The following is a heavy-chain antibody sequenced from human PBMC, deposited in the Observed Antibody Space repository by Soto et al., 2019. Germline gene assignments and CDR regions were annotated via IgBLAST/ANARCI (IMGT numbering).Heavy chain of an antibody. CDR2: ISGSGGST. CDR1: GFTFSSYA. Sequence: XGSLRLSCAASGFTFSSYAMSWVRQAPGKGLEWVSAISGSGGSTYYADSVKGRFTISRDNSKNTLYLQMNSLRAEDTAVYYCAKVAHPLYDYIWGSYRSIFDYWGQGTLVTVSS. D-gene: IGHD3-16*02. J-gene: IGHJ4*02. CDR3: AKVAHPLYDYIWGSYRSIFDY. V-gene: IGHV3-23*01.